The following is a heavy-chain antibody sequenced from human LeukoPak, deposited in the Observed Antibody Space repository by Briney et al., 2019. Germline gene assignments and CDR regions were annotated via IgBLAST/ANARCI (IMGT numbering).Heavy chain of an antibody. CDR2: IIPIFGTA. J-gene: IGHJ4*02. Sequence: ASVKVSCKASGYTFTSYGISWVRQAPGQGLEWMGGIIPIFGTANYAQKFQGRVTITADKSTSTAYMELSSLRSEDTAVYYCARAKNPVVAAIEPIFDYWGQGTLVTVSS. CDR3: ARAKNPVVAAIEPIFDY. D-gene: IGHD2-15*01. V-gene: IGHV1-69*06. CDR1: GYTFTSYG.